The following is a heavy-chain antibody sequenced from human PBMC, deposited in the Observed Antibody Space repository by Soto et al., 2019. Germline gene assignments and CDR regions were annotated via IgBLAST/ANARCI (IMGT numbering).Heavy chain of an antibody. Sequence: PGGSLRLSCATSGFTFTNYAMSWVRQAPGKGLEWVSLISSSGDNTYYADSVKGRFTISRDNSKNALFLQINSLRLEDTAVYYCAKSYGSGSLAPNWFDPWGQGTLVTVSS. CDR1: GFTFTNYA. J-gene: IGHJ5*02. V-gene: IGHV3-23*01. CDR3: AKSYGSGSLAPNWFDP. CDR2: ISSSGDNT. D-gene: IGHD3-10*01.